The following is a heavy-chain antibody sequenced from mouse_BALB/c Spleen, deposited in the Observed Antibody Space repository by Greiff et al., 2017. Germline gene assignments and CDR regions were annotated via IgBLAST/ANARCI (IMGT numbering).Heavy chain of an antibody. J-gene: IGHJ2*01. CDR1: GYSITSDYA. CDR3: ARNGRIPFDY. Sequence: EVMLVESGPGLVKPSQSLSLTCTVTGYSITSDYAWNWIRQFPGNKLEWMGYISYSGSTSYNPSLKSRISITRDTSKNQFFLQLNSVTTEDTATYYCARNGRIPFDYWGQGTTLTVSS. V-gene: IGHV3-2*02. CDR2: ISYSGST.